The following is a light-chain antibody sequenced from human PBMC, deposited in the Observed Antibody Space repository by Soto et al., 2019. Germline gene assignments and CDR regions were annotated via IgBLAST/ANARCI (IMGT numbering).Light chain of an antibody. CDR1: MSQIGGYNY. Sequence: QSSMTQPPAVSGSRGHSTTVASTPTMSQIGGYNYVSWYQHHPGKAPQLVIYEVNLRRSGVSDRFSASKSADTASLTISGLQAGDEADYYCCPYSTSNTHNYVFGTGTKVTVL. CDR2: EVN. V-gene: IGLV2-14*01. CDR3: CPYSTSNTHNYV. J-gene: IGLJ1*01.